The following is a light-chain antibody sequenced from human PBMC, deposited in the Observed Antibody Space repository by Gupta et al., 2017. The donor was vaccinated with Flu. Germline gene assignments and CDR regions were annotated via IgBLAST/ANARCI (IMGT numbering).Light chain of an antibody. V-gene: IGKV3-15*01. J-gene: IGKJ2*01. CDR2: GAA. CDR3: QQYNKWRLMYT. Sequence: EIAIPQSPATLSVSAAKRATLPCRASQSVSRTLAWYEQKPGQAPRLLIYGAATTATGIAARCSGSGAGREFTLTISSSQSEDFAVYYCQQYNKWRLMYTFGQGTQLEIK. CDR1: QSVSRT.